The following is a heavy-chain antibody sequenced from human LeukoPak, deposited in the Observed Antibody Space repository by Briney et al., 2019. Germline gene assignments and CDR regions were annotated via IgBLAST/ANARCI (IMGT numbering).Heavy chain of an antibody. CDR2: INDNGGRT. V-gene: IGHV3-64D*09. CDR3: VKDVGGSDAFDY. CDR1: GFTFSRYA. Sequence: PGGSLRLSCSASGFTFSRYAMHWVRKAPGKGLEYVSGINDNGGRTHYGDSVKGRFSISRDNSKNTLHLQMSTLRAEDTALYYCVKDVGGSDAFDYWGQGILVTVAS. D-gene: IGHD1-26*01. J-gene: IGHJ4*02.